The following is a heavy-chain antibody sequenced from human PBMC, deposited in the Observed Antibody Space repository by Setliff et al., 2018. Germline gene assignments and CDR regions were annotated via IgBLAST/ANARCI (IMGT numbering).Heavy chain of an antibody. CDR3: AREGVDTRSSTDYRYYMDV. Sequence: ASVKVSCKASGGTFSSYGISWVRQAPGQGLEWMGWISAYNGNTNYAQKLQGRVTMTTDTSTSTAYMELSSLRSEDTAVYFCAREGVDTRSSTDYRYYMDVWGKGTTVTVSS. D-gene: IGHD5-18*01. V-gene: IGHV1-18*01. CDR2: ISAYNGNT. CDR1: GGTFSSYG. J-gene: IGHJ6*03.